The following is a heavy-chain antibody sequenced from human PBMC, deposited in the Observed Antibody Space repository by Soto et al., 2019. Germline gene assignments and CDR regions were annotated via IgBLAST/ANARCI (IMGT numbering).Heavy chain of an antibody. CDR1: GGSFSGYC. Sequence: SETLSLTCAVYGGSFSGYCWSWIRQPPGKGLEWIGEINHSGSTNYNPSLKSRVTISVDTSKNQFSLKLSSVTAADTAVYYCARTGLIAAAGTGFDYWGQGTLVTVSS. D-gene: IGHD6-13*01. J-gene: IGHJ4*02. CDR3: ARTGLIAAAGTGFDY. V-gene: IGHV4-34*01. CDR2: INHSGST.